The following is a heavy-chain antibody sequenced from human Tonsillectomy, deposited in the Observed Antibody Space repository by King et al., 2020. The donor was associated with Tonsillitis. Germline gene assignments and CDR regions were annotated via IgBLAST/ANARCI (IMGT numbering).Heavy chain of an antibody. V-gene: IGHV3-9*01. Sequence: DVQLVESGGGLVQPGRSLRLSCAASGFTFDDYAMHWVRQAPGKGLEWVSGIGWNSGSIGYADSVKGRFTISRDNAKNSLYLQMNSLRVEDTALYYCAKGRGSGGYGEGADAFDIWGQGTMVTVSS. CDR2: IGWNSGSI. CDR3: AKGRGSGGYGEGADAFDI. J-gene: IGHJ3*02. D-gene: IGHD1-26*01. CDR1: GFTFDDYA.